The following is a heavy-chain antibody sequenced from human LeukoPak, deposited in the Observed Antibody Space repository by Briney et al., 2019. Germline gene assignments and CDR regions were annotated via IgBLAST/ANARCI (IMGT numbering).Heavy chain of an antibody. V-gene: IGHV1-69*13. CDR2: IIPIFGTA. CDR1: GYTFTSYG. CDR3: ARDLWGSSHYDY. Sequence: ASVKVSCKASGYTFTSYGISWVRQAPGQGLEWMGGIIPIFGTANYAQKFQGRVTITADESTSTAYMELSSLRSEDTAVYYCARDLWGSSHYDYWGQGTLVTVSS. J-gene: IGHJ4*02. D-gene: IGHD6-13*01.